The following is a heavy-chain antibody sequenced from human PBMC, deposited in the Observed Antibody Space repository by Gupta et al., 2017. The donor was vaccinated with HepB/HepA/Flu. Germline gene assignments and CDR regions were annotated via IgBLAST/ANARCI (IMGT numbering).Heavy chain of an antibody. V-gene: IGHV4-39*01. CDR1: GGSISSSSEFY. CDR3: ATHSRWRDNWFDP. J-gene: IGHJ5*02. D-gene: IGHD5-24*01. CDR2: LYHGGRT. Sequence: QLQLQESGPGLVKPSETLSLTCTVSGGSISSSSEFYWGWFRQPPGKGLEWIGSLYHGGRTYDNPALKSRVTMSVDTARKQFSLKLTSVPAXDTDVYYFATHSRWRDNWFDPGGQGTLVTVSS.